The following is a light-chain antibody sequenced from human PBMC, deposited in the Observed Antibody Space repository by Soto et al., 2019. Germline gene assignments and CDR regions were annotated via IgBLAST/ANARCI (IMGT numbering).Light chain of an antibody. CDR2: DVS. CDR3: SAFTGTTYV. CDR1: SSDVGGNKY. Sequence: QSVLTQPASVSGSPGQSITISCTGSSSDVGGNKYVSWYQQYPGKAPKLMIRDVSNRPSGVSNRFSGSKSGNTASLTISGLQAEDEADYYCSAFTGTTYVFGTGTKVTVL. J-gene: IGLJ1*01. V-gene: IGLV2-14*01.